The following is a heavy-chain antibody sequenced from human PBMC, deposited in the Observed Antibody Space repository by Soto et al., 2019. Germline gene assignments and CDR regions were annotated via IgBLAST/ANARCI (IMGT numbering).Heavy chain of an antibody. CDR1: CGSIISGSYY. J-gene: IGHJ6*02. V-gene: IGHV4-61*01. D-gene: IGHD2-2*01. CDR3: ARGGTRDGMDV. CDR2: VYYTGST. Sequence: PSETLSLTFTCSCGSIISGSYYYIWIRQPPGKGLEWIVFVYYTGSTIYNPSLKSRVTISVDTSKNQFSLKLSSVTAADTAVYYCARGGTRDGMDVWGQGTTVTVSS.